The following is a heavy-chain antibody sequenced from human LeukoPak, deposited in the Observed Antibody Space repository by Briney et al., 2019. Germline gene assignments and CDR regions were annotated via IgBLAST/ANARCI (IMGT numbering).Heavy chain of an antibody. Sequence: PGGSLKLSCATSGFIFSPYVMHWVRQAPGKGLEWISYISGGTTTVFYADSVKGRFSISRDNAKRSVYLQMNGLRAEDTAMYYCARDHRYGSGSLDHWGQGILVIVSS. CDR3: ARDHRYGSGSLDH. CDR2: ISGGTTTV. V-gene: IGHV3-48*04. D-gene: IGHD3-10*01. J-gene: IGHJ5*02. CDR1: GFIFSPYV.